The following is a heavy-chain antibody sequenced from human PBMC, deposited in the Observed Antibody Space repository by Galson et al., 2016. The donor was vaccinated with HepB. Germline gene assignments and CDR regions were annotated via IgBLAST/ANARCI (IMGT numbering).Heavy chain of an antibody. J-gene: IGHJ4*02. V-gene: IGHV3-21*01. Sequence: SLRLSCAASGFTFRSYSMNWVRQAPGKGLEWVSSVSSSSSSIYCADSVRGRFTISRDNVKNSLYLQMNSLRAEDTAVYYCARGLGVGATAFDYWGQGTLVTVSS. CDR3: ARGLGVGATAFDY. CDR1: GFTFRSYS. CDR2: VSSSSSSI. D-gene: IGHD1-26*01.